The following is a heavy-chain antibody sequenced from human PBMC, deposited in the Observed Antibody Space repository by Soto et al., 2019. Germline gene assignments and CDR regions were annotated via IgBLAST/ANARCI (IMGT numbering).Heavy chain of an antibody. CDR1: GYTFISYG. D-gene: IGHD5-18*01. Sequence: QVQLVQSGGEVKQPGASVKVSCKASGYTFISYGFSWVRQAPGQGLEWMVWISCYNGNTDYAQKFQGRVVMTTDTSTSTAYMELRSLIADDTAVYYFVSDETYSSYDFDYWAQGTPVTVSS. CDR2: ISCYNGNT. CDR3: VSDETYSSYDFDY. V-gene: IGHV1-18*01. J-gene: IGHJ4*02.